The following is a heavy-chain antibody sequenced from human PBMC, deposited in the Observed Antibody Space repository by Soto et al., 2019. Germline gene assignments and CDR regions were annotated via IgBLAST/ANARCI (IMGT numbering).Heavy chain of an antibody. D-gene: IGHD3-22*01. CDR1: GFTFSSYG. Sequence: GGSLRLSCAASGFTFSSYGMHWVRQAPGKGLEWVAVISYDGSNKYYADSVKGRFTISRDNSKNTLYLQMNSLRAEDTAVYYCAKDPSRDSSGYYWARFDYWGQGTLVTVSS. J-gene: IGHJ4*02. CDR2: ISYDGSNK. CDR3: AKDPSRDSSGYYWARFDY. V-gene: IGHV3-30*18.